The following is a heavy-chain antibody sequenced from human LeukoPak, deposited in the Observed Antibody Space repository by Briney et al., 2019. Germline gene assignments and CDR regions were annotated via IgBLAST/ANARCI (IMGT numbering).Heavy chain of an antibody. V-gene: IGHV5-51*01. CDR3: ATGGIYSSNFDY. CDR2: IYPGDSET. D-gene: IGHD5-18*01. Sequence: PGESLKISCKGSGYTFIRFWIGWVRQMPGKGLEWMGIIYPGDSETRYSPSFQGQVTISVDKSISTAYLQWSSLKASDTAVYYCATGGIYSSNFDYWGQGTLVTVPS. CDR1: GYTFIRFW. J-gene: IGHJ4*02.